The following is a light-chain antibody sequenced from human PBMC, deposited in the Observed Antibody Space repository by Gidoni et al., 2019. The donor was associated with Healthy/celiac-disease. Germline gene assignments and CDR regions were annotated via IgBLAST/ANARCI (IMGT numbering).Light chain of an antibody. Sequence: DIQMTQSPSTLSASVGDRVTITCRASQSISSWLAWYQQKPGKAPKLLIYKASSLESGVPSRFSGSGSETEVTLTISSLQPDDFATYYCQQYNSYSPYTFGQGTKLEIK. V-gene: IGKV1-5*03. CDR3: QQYNSYSPYT. CDR2: KAS. CDR1: QSISSW. J-gene: IGKJ2*01.